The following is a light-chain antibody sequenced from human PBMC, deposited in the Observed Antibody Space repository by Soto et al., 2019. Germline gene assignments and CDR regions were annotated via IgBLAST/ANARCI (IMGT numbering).Light chain of an antibody. CDR1: QSISSW. J-gene: IGKJ1*01. CDR3: QQYNRHSCT. V-gene: IGKV1-5*03. CDR2: KAS. Sequence: DIQMTQSPSTLSASVGDRVTITCRASQSISSWLAWYQQKPGQAHRLLIYKASRLESGVPSRFSGSGCGTDFPLTISSLQPDDFATYYCQQYNRHSCTFGQGTKVEIK.